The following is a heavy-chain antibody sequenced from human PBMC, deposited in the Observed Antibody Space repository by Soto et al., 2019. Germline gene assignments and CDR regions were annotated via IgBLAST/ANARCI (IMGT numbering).Heavy chain of an antibody. D-gene: IGHD3-3*02. J-gene: IGHJ4*02. V-gene: IGHV3-15*01. Sequence: GGSLRLSCVASGFSLRDAWMSWVRRVPGKGLEWVDRIKTKPEGETTDYVAPVKGRFIISRDDSRNTVHLQMSRLKPEDTAVYFCATELHSWTTVGPISWAHWGQGTLVTVSS. CDR2: IKTKPEGETT. CDR3: ATELHSWTTVGPISWAH. CDR1: GFSLRDAW.